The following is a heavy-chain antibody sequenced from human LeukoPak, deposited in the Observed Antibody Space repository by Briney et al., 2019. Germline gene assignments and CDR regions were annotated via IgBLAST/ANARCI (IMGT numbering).Heavy chain of an antibody. D-gene: IGHD3-3*01. CDR2: IYYSGST. CDR3: ARDTSITTPGGVDY. CDR1: GGSISSSSYY. Sequence: KSSETLSLTCTVSGGSISSSSYYWGWIRQPPGKGLEWIGSIYYSGSTYYNPSLKSRVTISVDTSKNQFSLKLSSVTAADTAVYHCARDTSITTPGGVDYWGQGTLVTVSS. V-gene: IGHV4-39*02. J-gene: IGHJ4*02.